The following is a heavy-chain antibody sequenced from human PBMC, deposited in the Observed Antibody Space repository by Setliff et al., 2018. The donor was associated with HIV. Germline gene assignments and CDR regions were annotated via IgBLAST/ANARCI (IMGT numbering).Heavy chain of an antibody. CDR2: ISASGGNT. D-gene: IGHD6-13*01. CDR1: GFTFDRFW. J-gene: IGHJ4*02. V-gene: IGHV3-23*01. Sequence: GGSLRLSCAASGFTFDRFWMHWVRQAPGKGLVWVSGISASGGNTYHADSVKGRFTISRDNSKNTLYLQMNSLRAEDTAVYYCAKGGSSSWYMFDYWGQGTLVTVSS. CDR3: AKGGSSSWYMFDY.